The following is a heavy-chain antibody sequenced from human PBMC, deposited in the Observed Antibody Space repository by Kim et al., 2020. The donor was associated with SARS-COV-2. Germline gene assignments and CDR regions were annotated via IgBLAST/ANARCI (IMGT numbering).Heavy chain of an antibody. Sequence: DAYTPYSPSFPGHVTISADNSISTADLQWSSLKASDTAIYYCARGSDYDYWGQGTLVTVSS. V-gene: IGHV5-10-1*01. J-gene: IGHJ4*02. CDR2: DAYT. CDR3: ARGSDYDY. D-gene: IGHD4-17*01.